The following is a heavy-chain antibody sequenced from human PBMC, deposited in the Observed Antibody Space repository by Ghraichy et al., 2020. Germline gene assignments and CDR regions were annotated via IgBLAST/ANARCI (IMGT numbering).Heavy chain of an antibody. D-gene: IGHD3-22*01. V-gene: IGHV1-46*01. J-gene: IGHJ4*02. CDR3: ARAGVGYDSSSFDL. CDR1: GYIFVTQF. Sequence: ASVKVSCKASGYIFVTQFLHWVRQAPGQGLEWMAIINPNDGTTDYSQKFRGRLSVTRDTSTDTVYLELKRLRSDDTAVYFCARAGVGYDSSSFDLWGQGTLVTVSS. CDR2: INPNDGTT.